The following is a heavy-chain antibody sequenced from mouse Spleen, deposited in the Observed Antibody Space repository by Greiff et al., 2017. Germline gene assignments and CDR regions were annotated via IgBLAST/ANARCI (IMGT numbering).Heavy chain of an antibody. CDR1: GYTFTSYG. V-gene: IGHV1-81*01. Sequence: QVQLQQSGAELARPGASVKLSCKASGYTFTSYGISWVKQRTGQGLEWIGEIYPRSGNTYYNEKFKGKATLTADKSSSTAYMELRSLTSEDSAVYFCAREILLRQGDYFDYWGQGTTLTVSS. CDR2: IYPRSGNT. D-gene: IGHD1-1*01. J-gene: IGHJ2*01. CDR3: AREILLRQGDYFDY.